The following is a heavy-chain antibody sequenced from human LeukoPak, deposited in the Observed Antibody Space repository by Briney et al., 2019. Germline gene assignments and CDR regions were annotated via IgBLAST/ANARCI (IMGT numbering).Heavy chain of an antibody. CDR3: ARSECELPNCFDY. CDR2: IYYSGST. J-gene: IGHJ4*02. Sequence: SETLSLTCTVSGGSISNNNYYWGWIRQPPGKGLEWIGSIYYSGSTYYNPSLKSRVTISVDTSKNQFSLKLSSVTAADTAVYYCARSECELPNCFDYWGQGTLVTVSS. CDR1: GGSISNNNYY. V-gene: IGHV4-39*07. D-gene: IGHD1-26*01.